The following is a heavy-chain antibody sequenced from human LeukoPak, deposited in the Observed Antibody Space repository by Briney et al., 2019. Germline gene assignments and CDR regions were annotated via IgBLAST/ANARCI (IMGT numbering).Heavy chain of an antibody. CDR3: ARGSDCSGGSCYDYYYYYMDV. CDR1: GYTFTSYD. D-gene: IGHD2-15*01. Sequence: ASVKVSCKASGYTFTSYDINWVRQATGQGLEWMGWMNPNSGNTGYAQKFQGRVTITRNTSISTAYMELSSLRSEDTAVYYCARGSDCSGGSCYDYYYYYMDVWGKGTTVTVSS. CDR2: MNPNSGNT. J-gene: IGHJ6*03. V-gene: IGHV1-8*03.